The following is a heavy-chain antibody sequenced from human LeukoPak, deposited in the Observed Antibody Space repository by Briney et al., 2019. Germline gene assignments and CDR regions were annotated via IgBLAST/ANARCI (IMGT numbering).Heavy chain of an antibody. CDR1: GGSFSGYY. Sequence: PSETLSLTCAVYGGSFSGYYWSWVRQPPGKGLEWIGEINHSGSTNYNPSLKSRVTISVDTSNNQFSLKLSSVTAAAPAVYYCARAPPYGPFDYWGQGTLVTVSS. CDR3: ARAPPYGPFDY. CDR2: INHSGST. J-gene: IGHJ4*02. V-gene: IGHV4-34*01. D-gene: IGHD3-10*01.